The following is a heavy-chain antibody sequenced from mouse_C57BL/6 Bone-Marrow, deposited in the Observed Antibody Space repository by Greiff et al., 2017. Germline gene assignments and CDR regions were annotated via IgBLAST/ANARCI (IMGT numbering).Heavy chain of an antibody. CDR2: IYWDDDK. J-gene: IGHJ3*01. Sequence: QVTLKVSGPGILQSSQTLSLTCSFSGFSLSTSGMGVSWIRQPSGKGLELLAPIYWDDDKRYTPFLKSRPTISKDTSRNLVFIKITGVDTADTATYCGARRARDYPWFAYWGQGTLVTVSA. D-gene: IGHD5-5*01. V-gene: IGHV8-12*01. CDR3: ARRARDYPWFAY. CDR1: GFSLSTSGMG.